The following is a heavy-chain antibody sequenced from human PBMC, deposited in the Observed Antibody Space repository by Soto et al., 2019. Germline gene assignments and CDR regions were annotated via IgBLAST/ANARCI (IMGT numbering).Heavy chain of an antibody. CDR2: IDPSDSYT. V-gene: IGHV5-10-1*01. CDR1: GYSFTSYW. Sequence: PGESLKISCKGSGYSFTSYWISWVRQMPGKGLEWMGRIDPSDSYTNYSPSFQGHVTISADKSISTAYLQWSSLKASDTAMYYCESTLYHCTNGVCYNRYYGMDVWGQGTTVTVSS. CDR3: ESTLYHCTNGVCYNRYYGMDV. D-gene: IGHD2-8*01. J-gene: IGHJ6*02.